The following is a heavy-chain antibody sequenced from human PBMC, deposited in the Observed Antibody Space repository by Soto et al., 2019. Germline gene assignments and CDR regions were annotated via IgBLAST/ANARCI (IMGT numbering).Heavy chain of an antibody. D-gene: IGHD2-21*02. J-gene: IGHJ3*02. CDR1: GYTFTSYD. CDR3: ARASYCGGDCYFPSDAFDI. CDR2: MNPNSGNT. Sequence: QVQLVQSGAEVKKPGASVKVSCKASGYTFTSYDINWVRQATGQGLEWMGWMNPNSGNTGYAQKFQGRVTMTRNTSISTAYRELSSLRSEDTAVYYCARASYCGGDCYFPSDAFDIWGQGTMVTVSS. V-gene: IGHV1-8*01.